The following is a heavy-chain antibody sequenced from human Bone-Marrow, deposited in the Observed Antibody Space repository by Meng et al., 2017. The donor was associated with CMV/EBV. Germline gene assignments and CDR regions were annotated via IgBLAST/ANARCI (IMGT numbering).Heavy chain of an antibody. Sequence: GEYLKISCTASGFTFGDYAMSWVRQAPGKGLEWVGFIRSKAYGGTTEYAASVKGRFTISRDDSKSIAYLQMNSLKTEDTAVYYCTRDQGDDFWSGYYFADVWGQGTTVTVSS. CDR2: IRSKAYGGTT. CDR3: TRDQGDDFWSGYYFADV. D-gene: IGHD3-3*01. V-gene: IGHV3-49*04. J-gene: IGHJ6*02. CDR1: GFTFGDYA.